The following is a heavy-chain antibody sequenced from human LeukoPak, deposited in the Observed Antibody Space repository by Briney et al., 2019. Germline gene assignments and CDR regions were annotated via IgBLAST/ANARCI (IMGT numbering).Heavy chain of an antibody. CDR1: GFTFSDYF. D-gene: IGHD5-18*01. Sequence: TGGSLRLSCAASGFTFSDYFMDWVRQAPGKGLEWVPRINSDGSSTSYADSVKGRFTISRDNAKNTLCLQMNSLRAEDTAVYYCARDARDTAMVTEWYFDLWGRGTLVTVSS. CDR2: INSDGSST. CDR3: ARDARDTAMVTEWYFDL. V-gene: IGHV3-74*01. J-gene: IGHJ2*01.